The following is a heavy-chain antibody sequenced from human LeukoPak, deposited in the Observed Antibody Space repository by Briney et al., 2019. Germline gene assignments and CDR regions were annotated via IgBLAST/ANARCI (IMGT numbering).Heavy chain of an antibody. CDR1: GFTFSDFW. Sequence: GGSLRLSCAVSGFTFSDFWMNWVRRSPGKGLEWVASINQNGGETSYVDSVKGRFTISRDNPKNSLYLQMSSLRVEDTAVYYCARDGTAPGLYFDLWGQGTLVTVSS. CDR2: INQNGGET. D-gene: IGHD6-13*01. J-gene: IGHJ4*01. V-gene: IGHV3-7*01. CDR3: ARDGTAPGLYFDL.